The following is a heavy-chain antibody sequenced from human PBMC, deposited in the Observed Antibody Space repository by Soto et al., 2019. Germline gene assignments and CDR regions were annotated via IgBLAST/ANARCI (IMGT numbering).Heavy chain of an antibody. V-gene: IGHV4-4*02. CDR1: GASSTSNNW. J-gene: IGHJ4*02. CDR2: VYHSGTT. Sequence: TLFLTCVVSGASSTSNNWWSWVRQPPGKGLEWVGEVYHSGTTNYNPSLKSRVTLSVDKSKNQFSLKVTSVTAADTAVYYCAKDGSGHPYYSDKWAQGTLVTVSS. CDR3: AKDGSGHPYYSDK. D-gene: IGHD3-3*01.